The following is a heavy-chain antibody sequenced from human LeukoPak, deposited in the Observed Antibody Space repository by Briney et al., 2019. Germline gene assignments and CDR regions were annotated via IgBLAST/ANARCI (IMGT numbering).Heavy chain of an antibody. Sequence: GGSLRLSCAASGFTFSSYWMSWVRQAPGKGLEWVAFIRYDGSNKYYADSVKGRFTISRDNSKNTLYLQMNSLRAEDTAVYYCAKPPPGITGTEYYFDYWGQGTLVTVSS. CDR1: GFTFSSYW. D-gene: IGHD1-20*01. CDR3: AKPPPGITGTEYYFDY. V-gene: IGHV3-30*02. CDR2: IRYDGSNK. J-gene: IGHJ4*02.